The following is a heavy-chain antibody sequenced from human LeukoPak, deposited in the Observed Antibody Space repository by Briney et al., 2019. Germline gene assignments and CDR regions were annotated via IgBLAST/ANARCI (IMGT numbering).Heavy chain of an antibody. V-gene: IGHV4-59*01. J-gene: IGHJ4*02. Sequence: SETLSHTCTVSGGSISSYYWSWIRQPPGKGLEWIGYIYYSGSTNYNPSLKSRVTISVDTSKNQFSLKLSSVTAADTAVYYCARALTVTPFSLDYWGQGTLVTVSS. CDR2: IYYSGST. CDR3: ARALTVTPFSLDY. CDR1: GGSISSYY. D-gene: IGHD4-17*01.